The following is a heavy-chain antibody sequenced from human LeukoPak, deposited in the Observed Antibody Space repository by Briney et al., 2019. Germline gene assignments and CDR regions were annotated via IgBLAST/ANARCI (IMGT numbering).Heavy chain of an antibody. CDR1: GYTFTSYG. Sequence: ASVKVSCTASGYTFTSYGISWVRQAPGQGLEWMGWISAYNGNTNYAQKLQGRVTMTTDTSTSTAYMELRSLRSDDTAVYYCARVEPYCSSTSCSFDYWGQGTLVTVSS. J-gene: IGHJ4*02. V-gene: IGHV1-18*01. CDR2: ISAYNGNT. D-gene: IGHD2-2*01. CDR3: ARVEPYCSSTSCSFDY.